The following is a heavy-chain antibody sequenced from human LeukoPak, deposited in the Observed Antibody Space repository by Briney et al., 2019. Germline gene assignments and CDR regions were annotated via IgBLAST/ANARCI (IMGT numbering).Heavy chain of an antibody. J-gene: IGHJ4*02. D-gene: IGHD3-3*01. CDR3: ASRRWGYDFWSGYSYFDY. CDR1: GFTLSDYY. CDR2: ISSSGSTI. Sequence: GGSLRLSCAASGFTLSDYYMSWIRQAPGKGLEWVSYISSSGSTIYYADSVKGRFTISRDNAKNSLYLQMNSLRAEDTAVYYCASRRWGYDFWSGYSYFDYWGQGTLVTVSS. V-gene: IGHV3-11*04.